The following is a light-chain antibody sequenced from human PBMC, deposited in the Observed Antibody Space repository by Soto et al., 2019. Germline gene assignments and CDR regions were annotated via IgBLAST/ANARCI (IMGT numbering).Light chain of an antibody. CDR2: NAS. CDR1: QSVSSY. CDR3: QQRSNWPGT. J-gene: IGKJ1*01. V-gene: IGKV3-11*01. Sequence: EIVLTQSPATLSLSPGERATLSCRASQSVSSYLAWYQQKPGQAPRLLIYNASNRATGIPARFSGSGYGSDFTLTISSLEPEYFAVYYCQQRSNWPGTFGQGTKVEIK.